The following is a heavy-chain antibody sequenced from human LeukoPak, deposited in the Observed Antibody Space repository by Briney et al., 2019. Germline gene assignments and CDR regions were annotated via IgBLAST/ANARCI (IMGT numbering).Heavy chain of an antibody. CDR1: ALSFTTYY. CDR3: GKDGHCHDSVCPTKIVVAGYVDH. J-gene: IGHJ4*02. Sequence: CLRLSCRGTALSFTTYYMTLVGQAPRKGLEWVSVIRAEGHRTYYADSVKGRFTISRDNSNNMLYLQMNSLRAEDTAIYYCGKDGHCHDSVCPTKIVVAGYVDHWGQGTLVTVSS. CDR2: IRAEGHRT. D-gene: IGHD6-19*01. V-gene: IGHV3-23*01.